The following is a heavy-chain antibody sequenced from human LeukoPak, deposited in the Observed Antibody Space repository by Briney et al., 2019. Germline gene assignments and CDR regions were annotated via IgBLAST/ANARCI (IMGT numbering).Heavy chain of an antibody. CDR2: IYTSGST. CDR1: GGSISSYY. V-gene: IGHV4-4*07. CDR3: ARKSNHMGATTGFDY. Sequence: SETLSLTCTVSGGSISSYYWSWIRQPAGKGLEWIGRIYTSGSTNYNPSLKSRVTMSVDTSKNQFSLKLSSVTAADTVVYYCARKSNHMGATTGFDYWGQGTLVTVSS. D-gene: IGHD1-26*01. J-gene: IGHJ4*02.